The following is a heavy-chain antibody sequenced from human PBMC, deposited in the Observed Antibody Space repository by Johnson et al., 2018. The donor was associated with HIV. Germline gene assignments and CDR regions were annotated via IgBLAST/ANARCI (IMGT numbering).Heavy chain of an antibody. J-gene: IGHJ3*02. CDR3: TEIGSYYPPDAFDI. CDR2: IKSKTDGGTT. V-gene: IGHV3-15*01. Sequence: VQLVESGGGVVQPGGSLRLSCAASGFTFSNAWMSWVRQAPGKGLEWVGRIKSKTDGGTTDYAAPVKGRFTISRDDSKNTLYLQMNSLKTEDTAVYYCTEIGSYYPPDAFDIWGQGTMVTVSS. CDR1: GFTFSNAW. D-gene: IGHD1-26*01.